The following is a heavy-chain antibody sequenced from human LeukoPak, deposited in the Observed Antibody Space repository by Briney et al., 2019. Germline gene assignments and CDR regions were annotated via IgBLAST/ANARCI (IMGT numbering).Heavy chain of an antibody. J-gene: IGHJ4*02. Sequence: PSETLSLTCAVYGGSFSGYYWSWIRQPPGKWLEWIGEINHSGSTNYNPSLKSRVTISIDTSKNQFSLKLSSVTAADTALYYCARGPGTWYYYWGQGTLVTVSS. CDR1: GGSFSGYY. CDR2: INHSGST. CDR3: ARGPGTWYYY. V-gene: IGHV4-34*01. D-gene: IGHD6-13*01.